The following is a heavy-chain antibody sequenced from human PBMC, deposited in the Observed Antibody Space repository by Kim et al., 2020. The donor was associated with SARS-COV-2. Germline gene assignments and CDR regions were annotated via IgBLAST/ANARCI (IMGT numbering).Heavy chain of an antibody. D-gene: IGHD3-16*01. J-gene: IGHJ6*02. CDR2: IYSTGTT. CDR1: GGSISNYY. CDR3: ARDSGGPGRIDMEF. V-gene: IGHV4-4*07. Sequence: SETLSLTCIVSGGSISNYYWSWIRQPAGKGLEWIGRIYSTGTTNYNPSLKSRVTMSLDTSKNQFSLNLSSVTAADTAIYFCARDSGGPGRIDMEFWGQGTTVTVSS.